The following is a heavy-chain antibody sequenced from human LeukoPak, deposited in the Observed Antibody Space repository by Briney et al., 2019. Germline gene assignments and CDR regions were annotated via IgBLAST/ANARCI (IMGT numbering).Heavy chain of an antibody. CDR3: AKRPSYYYDSSALSYYFDY. D-gene: IGHD3-22*01. J-gene: IGHJ4*02. V-gene: IGHV3-23*01. Sequence: GASLRLSCAASGFTFSSYAMSWVRQAPGKGLEWVSAISGSGGSTYYADSVKGRFTISRDNSKNTLYLQMNSLRAEDTAVYYCAKRPSYYYDSSALSYYFDYWGQGTLVTASS. CDR2: ISGSGGST. CDR1: GFTFSSYA.